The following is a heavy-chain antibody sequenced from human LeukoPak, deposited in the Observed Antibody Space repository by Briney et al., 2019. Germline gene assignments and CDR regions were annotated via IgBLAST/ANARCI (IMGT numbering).Heavy chain of an antibody. J-gene: IGHJ4*02. CDR2: ISYDGSNK. CDR1: GFTFSSYG. CDR3: AKDFGSYGYFVVDY. D-gene: IGHD5-18*01. Sequence: GGSLRLSCAASGFTFSSYGMHWVRQAPGKGLEWVAVISYDGSNKYYADSVKGRFTISRDNSKNTLYLQMNSLRAEDTAVYYCAKDFGSYGYFVVDYWGQGTLATVSS. V-gene: IGHV3-30*18.